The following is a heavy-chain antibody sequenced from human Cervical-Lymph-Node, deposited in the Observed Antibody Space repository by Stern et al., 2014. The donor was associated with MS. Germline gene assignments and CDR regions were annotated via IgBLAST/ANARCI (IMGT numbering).Heavy chain of an antibody. J-gene: IGHJ3*02. D-gene: IGHD1-1*01. CDR3: AILEGGIRNALDI. CDR1: GLNFNSYG. Sequence: QVQLVESGGGVVQPGRSLTLSCAVSGLNFNSYGMHWVRQAPGKGLEWVEVIWHDGSKKYYGDSVKGRFTISRDNSKNTVNLEMNSLRSEDTALYYCAILEGGIRNALDIWGQGTMVIVSS. CDR2: IWHDGSKK. V-gene: IGHV3-33*01.